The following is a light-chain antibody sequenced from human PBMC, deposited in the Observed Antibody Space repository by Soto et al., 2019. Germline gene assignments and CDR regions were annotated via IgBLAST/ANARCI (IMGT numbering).Light chain of an antibody. CDR3: QSYDSGVSASV. V-gene: IGLV1-40*01. Sequence: QSVLTQPPSVSGAPGQRVSISCSGSSSNIGAGFDVHWYQQFPGEAPKLLIYSDINRPSGVPYRFSASKSGTSASLTITGLQPEDEAHYYCQSYDSGVSASVFGGGTQLTVL. CDR1: SSNIGAGFD. J-gene: IGLJ2*01. CDR2: SDI.